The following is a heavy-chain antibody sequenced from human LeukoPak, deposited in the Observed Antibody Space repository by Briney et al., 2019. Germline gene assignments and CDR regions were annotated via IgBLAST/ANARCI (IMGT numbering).Heavy chain of an antibody. CDR3: ARDSQAKPQFGELSYNWFDP. CDR1: GFTFSSYA. J-gene: IGHJ5*02. V-gene: IGHV3-30*01. CDR2: ISYDGSNK. Sequence: GRSLRLSCAASGFTFSSYAMHWVRQAPGKGLEWVAVISYDGSNKYYADSVKGRFTISRDNSKNTLYLQMNSLRAEDTAVYYCARDSQAKPQFGELSYNWFDPWGREPWSPSPQ. D-gene: IGHD3-10*01.